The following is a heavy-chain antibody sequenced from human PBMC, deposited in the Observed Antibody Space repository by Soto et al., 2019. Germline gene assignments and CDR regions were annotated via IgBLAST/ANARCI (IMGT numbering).Heavy chain of an antibody. V-gene: IGHV1-46*01. Sequence: QVQLMPSGAEVKKPGASVKVSCKASGDTFTDYYIHWVRQAPGQGLEWMGTVNPSGGHTTYAQHFLGRLTMTRDTPTSTLYMELTSLTSDDTAVYYCARGGHVVVVTAALDYWGQGTLVTVSS. CDR2: VNPSGGHT. J-gene: IGHJ4*02. D-gene: IGHD2-21*02. CDR3: ARGGHVVVVTAALDY. CDR1: GDTFTDYY.